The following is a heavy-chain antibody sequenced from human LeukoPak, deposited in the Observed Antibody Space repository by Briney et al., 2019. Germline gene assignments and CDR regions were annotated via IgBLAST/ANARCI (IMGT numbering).Heavy chain of an antibody. D-gene: IGHD3-10*01. Sequence: ASVKVSCKASGYTFTSYGISWVRQAPGQGLEWIGWISAYNGNTNYAQKLQGRVTMTTDTSTSTAYMELRSLRSDDTAVYYCARVYMVRGPYYYYYMDVWGKGTTVTISS. CDR3: ARVYMVRGPYYYYYMDV. CDR1: GYTFTSYG. CDR2: ISAYNGNT. V-gene: IGHV1-18*01. J-gene: IGHJ6*03.